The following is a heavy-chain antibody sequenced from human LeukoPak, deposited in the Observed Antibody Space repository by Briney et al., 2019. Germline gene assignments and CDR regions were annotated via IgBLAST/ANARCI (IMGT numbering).Heavy chain of an antibody. CDR3: AIAEFVVVVAARTHAEYFQH. CDR2: FDPEDGET. Sequence: ASVKVSCKVSGYTLTELSMHWVRQAPGKGLEWMGGFDPEDGETIYAQKFQGRVTMTEDTSTDTAYMELSSLRSEDTAVYYCAIAEFVVVVAARTHAEYFQHWGQGTLVTVSS. J-gene: IGHJ1*01. V-gene: IGHV1-24*01. D-gene: IGHD2-15*01. CDR1: GYTLTELS.